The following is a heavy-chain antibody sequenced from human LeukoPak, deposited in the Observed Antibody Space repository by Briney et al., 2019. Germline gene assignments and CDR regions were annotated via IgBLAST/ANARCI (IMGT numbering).Heavy chain of an antibody. CDR2: IYRSGST. CDR1: TYSISNSLY. Sequence: SETLSLTCSGSTYSISNSLYWGWLRQPPGKGLEWIGSIYRSGSTFYNPSLKSRVTISLDTSKNQFSLKLSSVTAADTAVYFCARGTYGYYMDVWGKGTTVTVSS. V-gene: IGHV4-38-2*02. J-gene: IGHJ6*03. D-gene: IGHD4-17*01. CDR3: ARGTYGYYMDV.